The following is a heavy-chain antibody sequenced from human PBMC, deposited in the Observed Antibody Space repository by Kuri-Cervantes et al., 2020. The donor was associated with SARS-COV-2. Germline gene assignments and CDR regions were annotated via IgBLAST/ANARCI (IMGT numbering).Heavy chain of an antibody. CDR2: ISTYNGNT. V-gene: IGHV1-18*04. CDR3: ARGGDIVVVPAAASGVTYYYYGMDV. Sequence: ASVKVSCKASGYTFTTYDISWVRQAPGQGLEWMGWISTYNGNTNYAQKLQGRVTLTTDTSTSTAYMELRRLRSDDTAVYYCARGGDIVVVPAAASGVTYYYYGMDVWGQGTTVTVSS. CDR1: GYTFTTYD. D-gene: IGHD2-2*01. J-gene: IGHJ6*02.